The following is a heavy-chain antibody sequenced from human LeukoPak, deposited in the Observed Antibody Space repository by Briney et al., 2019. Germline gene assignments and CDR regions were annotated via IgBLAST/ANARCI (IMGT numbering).Heavy chain of an antibody. Sequence: SETLSLICTVSGGYISRGDYYWGWIRQPPGKGLEWIGYIYYSGTTNYNSSLKSRVTISVDTSKHQFSLKLRSVTAADTAVYYCAREGVGATDDAFDVWGQGVVVTVSS. CDR3: AREGVGATDDAFDV. CDR1: GGYISRGDYY. CDR2: IYYSGTT. V-gene: IGHV4-61*08. D-gene: IGHD1-26*01. J-gene: IGHJ3*01.